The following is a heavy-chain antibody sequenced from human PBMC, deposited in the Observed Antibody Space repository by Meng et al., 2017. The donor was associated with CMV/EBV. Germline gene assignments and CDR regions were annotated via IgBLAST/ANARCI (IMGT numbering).Heavy chain of an antibody. CDR3: ARVGGGCSSTSCSPIDY. Sequence: GSLRLSCTASGFTFGDYAMSWIRQPPGKGLEWIGEINHSGSTNYNPSLKSRVTLSVDTSKNQFSLKLSSVTAADTAVYYCARVGGGCSSTSCSPIDYWGQGTLVTVSS. J-gene: IGHJ4*02. CDR2: INHSGST. D-gene: IGHD2-2*01. V-gene: IGHV4-34*01. CDR1: GFTFGDYA.